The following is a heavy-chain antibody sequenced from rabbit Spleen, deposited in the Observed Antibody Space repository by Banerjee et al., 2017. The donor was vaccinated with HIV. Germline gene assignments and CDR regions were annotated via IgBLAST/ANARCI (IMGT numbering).Heavy chain of an antibody. D-gene: IGHD8-1*01. CDR1: GVSLNDKDV. J-gene: IGHJ6*01. Sequence: EQLEESGGGLVKPEGSLTLTCKASGVSLNDKDVMCWVRQAPGKGLEWIACINIVTGKAVYATWAKGRFAISKTSSTTVTLQMTRLTAADTATYFCARDTGSSFSSYGMDLWGPGTLVTVS. CDR2: INIVTGKA. CDR3: ARDTGSSFSSYGMDL. V-gene: IGHV1S45*01.